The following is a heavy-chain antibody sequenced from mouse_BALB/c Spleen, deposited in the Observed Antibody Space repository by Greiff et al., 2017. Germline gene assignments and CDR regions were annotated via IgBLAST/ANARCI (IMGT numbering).Heavy chain of an antibody. J-gene: IGHJ4*01. D-gene: IGHD1-2*01. CDR3: ARVYGYDYYAMDY. Sequence: VQGVESGPGLVAPSQSLSITCTVSGFSLTGYGVNWVRQPPGKGLEWLGMIWGDGSTDYNSALKSRLSISKDNSKSQVFLKMNSLQTDDTARYYCARVYGYDYYAMDYWGQGTSVTVSS. CDR1: GFSLTGYG. V-gene: IGHV2-6-7*01. CDR2: IWGDGST.